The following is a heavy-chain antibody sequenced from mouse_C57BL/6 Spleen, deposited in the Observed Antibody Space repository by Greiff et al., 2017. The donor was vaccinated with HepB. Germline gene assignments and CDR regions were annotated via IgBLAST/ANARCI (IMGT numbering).Heavy chain of an antibody. V-gene: IGHV1-82*01. CDR3: ARGTGLGFAY. D-gene: IGHD4-1*01. J-gene: IGHJ3*01. Sequence: VQLQQSGPELVKPGASVNISCKASGYAFSSSWMNWVKQRPGKGLEWIGRIYPGDGDTNYNGKFKGKATLTADKSSSTAYRQLSSLPSEDSAVYFCARGTGLGFAYWGQGTLVTVSA. CDR2: IYPGDGDT. CDR1: GYAFSSSW.